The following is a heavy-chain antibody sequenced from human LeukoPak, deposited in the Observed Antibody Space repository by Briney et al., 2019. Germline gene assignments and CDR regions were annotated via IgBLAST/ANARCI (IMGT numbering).Heavy chain of an antibody. CDR2: INPNSGGT. D-gene: IGHD2-2*01. CDR1: GYTFTGYY. V-gene: IGHV1-2*02. J-gene: IGHJ4*02. Sequence: ASVKVSCKASGYTFTGYYMHWVRQAPGQGLEWMGWINPNSGGTKYAQKFQGRVTMTRDTSISTAYMELSRLRSDDTAVYYCARVVVVPAAKLFDYWGQGALVTVSS. CDR3: ARVVVVPAAKLFDY.